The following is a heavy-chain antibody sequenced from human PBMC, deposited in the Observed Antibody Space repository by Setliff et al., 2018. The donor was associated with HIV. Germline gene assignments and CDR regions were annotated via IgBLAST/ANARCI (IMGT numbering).Heavy chain of an antibody. D-gene: IGHD2-15*01. CDR3: ARGGGPRCGGGGGADFDY. CDR2: MNPNSGNT. Sequence: ASVKVSCMASGYTFTSYDINWVRQATGQGLEWMGWMNPNSGNTGYAQKFQGRVTMTRNTSISTAYMDLSSLRSEDTAVYYCARGGGPRCGGGGGADFDYWGQGTLVTVSS. V-gene: IGHV1-8*02. CDR1: GYTFTSYD. J-gene: IGHJ4*02.